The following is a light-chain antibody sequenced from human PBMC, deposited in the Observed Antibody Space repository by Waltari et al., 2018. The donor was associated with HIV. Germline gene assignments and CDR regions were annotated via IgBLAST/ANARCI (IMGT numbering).Light chain of an antibody. CDR2: KVF. CDR3: MQNSHWPRT. V-gene: IGKV2-30*01. J-gene: IGKJ1*01. Sequence: VVLTQSPISLPVPLGQAAVISCHPDRSLVSRDGDTYLHWFQQVAGQPPRRLFHKVFRRESGVPDRFTGSGSGTNFTLTINRVEAEDVALYYCMQNSHWPRTFGPGTKAEI. CDR1: RSLVSRDGDTY.